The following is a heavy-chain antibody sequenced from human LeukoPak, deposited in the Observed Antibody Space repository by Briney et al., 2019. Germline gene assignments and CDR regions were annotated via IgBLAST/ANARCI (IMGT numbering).Heavy chain of an antibody. D-gene: IGHD3-10*01. CDR3: AKDLWWFGEFPNAFEN. CDR2: ISGNGDST. J-gene: IGHJ3*02. CDR1: GFTFSTYA. Sequence: GGSLRLSCAASGFTFSTYAMSWVRQAPGKGLEWVSGISGNGDSTYYADSVKGRFTISRDNSKNTLYLQMNSLRAEDTAIYYCAKDLWWFGEFPNAFENWGQGTMVTGSS. V-gene: IGHV3-23*01.